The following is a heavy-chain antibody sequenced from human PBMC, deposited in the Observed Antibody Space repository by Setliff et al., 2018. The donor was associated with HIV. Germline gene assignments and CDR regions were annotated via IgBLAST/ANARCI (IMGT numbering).Heavy chain of an antibody. CDR1: GGSISSGDYF. J-gene: IGHJ5*02. CDR2: IYYSGST. CDR3: ARAGGSGSFYWFDP. Sequence: SETLSLTCTVSGGSISSGDYFWSWIRQPPGKGLEWIGYIYYSGSTYYNPSLKSRVTISVDTSKNQFSLKLSSVTAADTAVYYCARAGGSGSFYWFDPWGQGTLVTVSS. D-gene: IGHD3-10*01. V-gene: IGHV4-30-4*08.